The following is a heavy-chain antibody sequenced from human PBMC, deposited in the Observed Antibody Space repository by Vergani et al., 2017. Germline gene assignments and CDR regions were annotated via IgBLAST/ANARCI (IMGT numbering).Heavy chain of an antibody. V-gene: IGHV3-23*04. CDR2: ISGSGGNT. CDR3: AKARDPNCKGGNCYSYYYGLDL. D-gene: IGHD2-21*01. Sequence: EVQLVESGGGLVKPGGSLRLSCAASGFTFSSYAMTWVRLAPGKGLQWVSAISGSGGNTFYTDSVKGRFTISRDNSKDTLYLQMNSLRVEDTAIYYCAKARDPNCKGGNCYSYYYGLDLWGQGTTVTVSS. J-gene: IGHJ6*02. CDR1: GFTFSSYA.